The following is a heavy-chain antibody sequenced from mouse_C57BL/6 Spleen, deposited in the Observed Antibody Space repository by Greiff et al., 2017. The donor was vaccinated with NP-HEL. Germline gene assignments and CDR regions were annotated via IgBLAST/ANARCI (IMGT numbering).Heavy chain of an antibody. CDR2: IYPGDGDT. Sequence: VQLQQSGAELVKPGASVKISCKASGYAFSSYWMNWVKQRPGQGLEWIGQIYPGDGDTNYNGKFKGKATLTAEKSSSTAYMQLSSLTSEGSAVYFCARNWENWFAYWGQGTLVTVSA. CDR3: ARNWENWFAY. D-gene: IGHD4-1*01. CDR1: GYAFSSYW. J-gene: IGHJ3*01. V-gene: IGHV1-80*01.